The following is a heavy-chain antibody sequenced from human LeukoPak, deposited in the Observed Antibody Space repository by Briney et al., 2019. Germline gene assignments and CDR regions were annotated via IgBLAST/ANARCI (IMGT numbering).Heavy chain of an antibody. J-gene: IGHJ6*02. CDR1: GFTFSSYG. V-gene: IGHV3-30*18. Sequence: GGSLRPSCAASGFTFSSYGMHWVRQAPGKGLEWVAVISYDGSNKYYADPVKGRFTISRDNSKNTLYLQMNSLRAEDTAVYYCAKDRGQWLVLYGMDVWGQGTTVTVSS. D-gene: IGHD6-19*01. CDR2: ISYDGSNK. CDR3: AKDRGQWLVLYGMDV.